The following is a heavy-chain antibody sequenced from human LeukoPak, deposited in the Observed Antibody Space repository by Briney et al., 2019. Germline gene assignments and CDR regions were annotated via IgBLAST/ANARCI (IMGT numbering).Heavy chain of an antibody. Sequence: GGSLRLSCAASGFTFRNYAMSWVRQAPGKGLEWVSAIVGNGVSTYYADSVQGRYTISRDNSKNTLYLQMNSLRAEDTALYYCTKWGDYDGSTGYYDSDYWGQGTLVTVSS. J-gene: IGHJ4*02. CDR2: IVGNGVST. V-gene: IGHV3-23*01. CDR1: GFTFRNYA. D-gene: IGHD3-9*01. CDR3: TKWGDYDGSTGYYDSDY.